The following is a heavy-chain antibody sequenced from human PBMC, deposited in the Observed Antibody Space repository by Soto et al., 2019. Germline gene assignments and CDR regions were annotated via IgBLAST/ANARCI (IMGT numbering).Heavy chain of an antibody. V-gene: IGHV4-30-4*01. Sequence: SETLSLTCTVSGGSISSGDYYWSWIRQPPGKGLEWIGYIYYSGSTYYNPSLKSRVTISVDTSKNQFSLKLSSVTAADTAVYYCASVGYSYGYYIDDWGQGTLVTVSS. CDR1: GGSISSGDYY. D-gene: IGHD5-18*01. CDR2: IYYSGST. CDR3: ASVGYSYGYYIDD. J-gene: IGHJ4*02.